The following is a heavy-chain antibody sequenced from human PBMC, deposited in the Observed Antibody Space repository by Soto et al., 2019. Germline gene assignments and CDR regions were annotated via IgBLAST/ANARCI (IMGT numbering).Heavy chain of an antibody. D-gene: IGHD3-22*01. J-gene: IGHJ6*02. V-gene: IGHV3-48*02. CDR1: GFTFSSYS. Sequence: PGGSLRLSCAASGFTFSSYSMNWVHQAPGKGLEWVSYISSSSSTIYYADSVKGRFTISRDNAKNSLYLQMNSLRDEDTAVYYCARDPYYYDSSGYWYGMDVWGQGTTVTVSS. CDR3: ARDPYYYDSSGYWYGMDV. CDR2: ISSSSSTI.